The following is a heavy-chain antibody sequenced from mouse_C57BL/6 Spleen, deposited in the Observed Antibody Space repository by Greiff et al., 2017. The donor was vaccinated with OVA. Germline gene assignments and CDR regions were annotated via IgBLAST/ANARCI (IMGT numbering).Heavy chain of an antibody. CDR3: AKDYGSSYEAMDY. D-gene: IGHD1-1*01. CDR1: GFPLTSHG. Sequence: VHLVESGPGLVAPSQSLSITFTVSGFPLTSHGVSWVRQPPGKGLEWLGVIWGDGSKNYHEALISRLSIRKDKAKSQVILKLNSQQTEDTATYYCAKDYGSSYEAMDYWGQGTSVTVSS. CDR2: IWGDGSK. V-gene: IGHV2-3*01. J-gene: IGHJ4*01.